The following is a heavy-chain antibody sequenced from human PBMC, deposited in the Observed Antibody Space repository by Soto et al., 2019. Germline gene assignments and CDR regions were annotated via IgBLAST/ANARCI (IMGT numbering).Heavy chain of an antibody. Sequence: QVQLVESGGGVVQPGRSLRLSCAASGFTFSSYGMHWVRQAPGKGLEWVAVIWYDGSNKYYADSVKGRFTISRDNSKNTLYLQMNSLRAEDTAVYYCARGPYGETFFDFCRQGTLVTVSS. CDR1: GFTFSSYG. J-gene: IGHJ4*02. V-gene: IGHV3-33*01. CDR2: IWYDGSNK. D-gene: IGHD4-17*01. CDR3: ARGPYGETFFDF.